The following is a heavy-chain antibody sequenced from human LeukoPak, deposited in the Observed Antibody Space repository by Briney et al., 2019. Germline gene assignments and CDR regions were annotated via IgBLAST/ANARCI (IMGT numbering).Heavy chain of an antibody. D-gene: IGHD3-9*01. J-gene: IGHJ4*02. CDR1: GGTFSSYA. Sequence: GASVKVSCKASGGTFSSYAISWVRQAPGQGLEWMGGIIPIFGTANYAQKFQGRVTITADESTSTAYMELSSLRSEDTAVYYCAIVVVPAAMMGYYDILTGYYNAHPAGLDYWGQGTLVTVSS. V-gene: IGHV1-69*13. CDR3: AIVVVPAAMMGYYDILTGYYNAHPAGLDY. CDR2: IIPIFGTA.